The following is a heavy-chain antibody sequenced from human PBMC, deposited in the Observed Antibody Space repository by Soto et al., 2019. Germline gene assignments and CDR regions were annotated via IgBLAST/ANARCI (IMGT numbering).Heavy chain of an antibody. D-gene: IGHD6-19*01. J-gene: IGHJ4*02. CDR3: ARGPAYIDGWRTFDL. Sequence: SETLSLTXTVSDDSFRGAEYYWSWIRQPLGKGPEWIGYTYYNGDTKYNPALRSRVTMSEDTSKNQFSLRLSSVTAADTAVYFCARGPAYIDGWRTFDLWGRGILVTVSS. V-gene: IGHV4-61*08. CDR1: DDSFRGAEYY. CDR2: TYYNGDT.